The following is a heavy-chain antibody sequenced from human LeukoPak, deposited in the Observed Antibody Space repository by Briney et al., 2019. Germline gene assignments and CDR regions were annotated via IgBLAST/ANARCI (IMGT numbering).Heavy chain of an antibody. Sequence: GGTLRLSCAASGFTFSNYGMSWVRQAPGKGLEWVSAISDSGAGTYYADSVKGRFTISRDNSKNTLYLQMNSLRAEDTALYYCAKDTLAMVRGVITGAFDIWGQGTMVTVSS. D-gene: IGHD3-10*01. J-gene: IGHJ3*02. CDR3: AKDTLAMVRGVITGAFDI. V-gene: IGHV3-23*01. CDR1: GFTFSNYG. CDR2: ISDSGAGT.